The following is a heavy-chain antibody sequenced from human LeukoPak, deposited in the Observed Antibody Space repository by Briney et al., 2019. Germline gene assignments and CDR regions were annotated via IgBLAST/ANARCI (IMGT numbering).Heavy chain of an antibody. D-gene: IGHD5-12*01. Sequence: AGSLRLSCAVPGFTFSSYEMNWVRQAPGKGLEWVGHIKSKTDGGTTDYAAPVKGRFTISRDDSKNTLYLQMNSLKTEDTAVYYCTTSWHYFDQWGQGSLVIVSS. CDR1: GFTFSSYE. V-gene: IGHV3-15*01. CDR3: TTSWHYFDQ. J-gene: IGHJ4*02. CDR2: IKSKTDGGTT.